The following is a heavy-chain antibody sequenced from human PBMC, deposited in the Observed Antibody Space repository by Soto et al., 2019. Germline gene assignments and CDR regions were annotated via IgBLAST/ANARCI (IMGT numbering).Heavy chain of an antibody. J-gene: IGHJ5*02. V-gene: IGHV1-69*17. CDR1: GGTCRSLS. D-gene: IGHD2-15*01. Sequence: QVQLVQSGAEVKKPGSSVKVSCKASGGTCRSLSITWVRQAPGQGLEWMGGITPLFGIPNYPQKFQGRLTITADKSTGTAYLELSSLRSEDTAVYYCARDTHSAGGWFDTWGRGTLVTVSS. CDR2: ITPLFGIP. CDR3: ARDTHSAGGWFDT.